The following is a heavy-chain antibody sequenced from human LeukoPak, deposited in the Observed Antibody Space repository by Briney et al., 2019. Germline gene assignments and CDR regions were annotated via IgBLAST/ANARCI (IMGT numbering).Heavy chain of an antibody. CDR1: GGSISNSNW. CDR2: VSQSGST. CDR3: ARLRDYHYYYMDV. V-gene: IGHV4-4*02. Sequence: SETLSLTCTVSGGSISNSNWWSWVRQPPGKGLEWIGEVSQSGSTNYNPSLKSRVTISVDTSKNQFSLRLSSVTAADTAVYYCARLRDYHYYYMDVWGKGTTVTISS. J-gene: IGHJ6*03.